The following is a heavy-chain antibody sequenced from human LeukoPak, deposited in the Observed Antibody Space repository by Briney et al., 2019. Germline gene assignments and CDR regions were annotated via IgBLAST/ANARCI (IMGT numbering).Heavy chain of an antibody. J-gene: IGHJ4*02. CDR2: IYYSGST. D-gene: IGHD3-22*01. Sequence: SETLSLTCTVSGGSISSYYWSWIRQPPGKGLEWIGYIYYSGSTNYNPSLKSRVTISVDTSKNQFSLKLSSVTAADTAVYYCARLTSGDSSGYYFLNLYYFDYWGQGTLVTVSS. CDR1: GGSISSYY. CDR3: ARLTSGDSSGYYFLNLYYFDY. V-gene: IGHV4-59*08.